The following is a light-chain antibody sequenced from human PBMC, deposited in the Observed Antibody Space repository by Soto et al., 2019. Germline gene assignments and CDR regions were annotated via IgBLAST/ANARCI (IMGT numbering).Light chain of an antibody. J-gene: IGKJ5*01. V-gene: IGKV1-9*01. CDR1: QGIDTS. CDR2: APS. CDR3: QQLHGSTST. Sequence: TQSPLSLSTSVGDRGTITCRASQGIDTSLAWYQQKQGKAPKLXIYAPSNCQSGVPSRFSGSGSGTHFTLTISSLQPEDFATYYCQQLHGSTSTFGQGTRLEI.